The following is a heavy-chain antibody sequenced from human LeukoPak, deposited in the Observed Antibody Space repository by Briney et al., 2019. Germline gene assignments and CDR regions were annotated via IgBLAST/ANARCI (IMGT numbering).Heavy chain of an antibody. CDR1: GFTFSSHA. D-gene: IGHD3-22*01. J-gene: IGHJ4*02. V-gene: IGHV3-23*01. CDR3: ATRNYYDSRGYYYYYFDF. CDR2: ISSSGDAT. Sequence: PGGSLRLSCAVSGFTFSSHAMSWVRQAAGKGLEWLSGISSSGDATSHADSVRGRFSISRDNSRNTLYLQINSLRVEDTAAYYCATRNYYDSRGYYYYYFDFWGQGTLVTVSS.